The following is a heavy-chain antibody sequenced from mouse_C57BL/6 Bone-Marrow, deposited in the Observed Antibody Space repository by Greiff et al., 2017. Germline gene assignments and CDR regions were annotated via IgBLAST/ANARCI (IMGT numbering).Heavy chain of an antibody. J-gene: IGHJ4*01. CDR2: INPSSGYT. Sequence: QVQLQQSGAELAKPGASVKLSCKASGYTFTSYWMHWVKQRPGQGLEWIGYINPSSGYTKYNQKFKDKATLTADKSSSTAYMQLSSLTYEDSAVYYCARSESDLYYAMDYWGQGTSVTVSS. V-gene: IGHV1-7*01. CDR1: GYTFTSYW. CDR3: ARSESDLYYAMDY.